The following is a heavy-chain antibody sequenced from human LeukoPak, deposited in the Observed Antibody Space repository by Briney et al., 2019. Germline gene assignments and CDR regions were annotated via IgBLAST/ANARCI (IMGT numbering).Heavy chain of an antibody. Sequence: PSETLSLTCAVYGGSFSGYYWSWIRQPPGKGLEWIGEINHSGSTNSNPSLKSRVTISVDTSKNQFSLKLNSVTAADTAVYYCARGQPQRYSSGWYVNWFDPWGQGTLVTVSS. V-gene: IGHV4-34*01. J-gene: IGHJ5*02. CDR3: ARGQPQRYSSGWYVNWFDP. CDR1: GGSFSGYY. D-gene: IGHD6-19*01. CDR2: INHSGST.